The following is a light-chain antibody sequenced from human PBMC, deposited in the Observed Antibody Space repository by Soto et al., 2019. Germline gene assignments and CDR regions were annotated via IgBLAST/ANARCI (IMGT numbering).Light chain of an antibody. CDR3: QQYNGT. Sequence: DIQMTQSPSPLSASVGDRVTITCRASRTISSWLAWYQQKLGKAPKLLIYKASSLEGGVPSRFSGSGSGTEFTLTISSLQPDDSATYYCQQYNGTFGQGTKVEVK. CDR2: KAS. J-gene: IGKJ1*01. CDR1: RTISSW. V-gene: IGKV1-5*03.